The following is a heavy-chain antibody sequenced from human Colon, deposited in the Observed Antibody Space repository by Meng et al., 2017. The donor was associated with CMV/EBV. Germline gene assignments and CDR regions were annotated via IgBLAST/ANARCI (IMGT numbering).Heavy chain of an antibody. CDR2: ISGSGHIT. D-gene: IGHD3-22*01. V-gene: IGHV3-23*01. J-gene: IGHJ6*02. CDR3: AKGPWTSSGYYGNGV. Sequence: GESLKISCTASGFTFINYDMTWVRQAPGKGLEWVSAISGSGHITVYVDSVKGRFTISRDNSKNTVYLQMDSLRADDTALYYCAKGPWTSSGYYGNGVWGQGTTVTVSS. CDR1: GFTFINYD.